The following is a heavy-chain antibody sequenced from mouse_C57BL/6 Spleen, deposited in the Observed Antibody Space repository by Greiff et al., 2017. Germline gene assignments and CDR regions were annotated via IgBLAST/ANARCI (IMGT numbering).Heavy chain of an antibody. V-gene: IGHV1-15*01. CDR3: TGFCYDYVFDY. CDR2: IDPETGGT. D-gene: IGHD2-4*01. CDR1: GYTFTDYE. J-gene: IGHJ2*01. Sequence: QVQLQQSGAELVRPGASVTLSCKASGYTFTDYEMHWVKQTPVHGLEWIGAIDPETGGTAYNQKFKGKAILTADKSSSTAYMELRSLTSEDSAVYYCTGFCYDYVFDYWGQGTTLTVSS.